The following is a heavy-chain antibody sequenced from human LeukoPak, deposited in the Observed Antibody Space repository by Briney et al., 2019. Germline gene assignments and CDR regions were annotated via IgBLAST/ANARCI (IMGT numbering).Heavy chain of an antibody. V-gene: IGHV3-23*01. J-gene: IGHJ6*02. CDR2: LSGIGGST. CDR3: AKSGSYSEHYYYYGMDV. D-gene: IGHD1-26*01. CDR1: GFTFSSYA. Sequence: GGSLRLSCAASGFTFSSYAMSWVRQAPGEGRGWVSALSGIGGSTYYEDSVKGRFTISRDNSKTTLYLQMNSLRAEDTAVYYCAKSGSYSEHYYYYGMDVWGQGTTVTVSS.